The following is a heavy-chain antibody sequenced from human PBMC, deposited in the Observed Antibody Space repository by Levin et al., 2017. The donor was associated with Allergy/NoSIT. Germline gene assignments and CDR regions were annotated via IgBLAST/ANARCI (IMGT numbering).Heavy chain of an antibody. V-gene: IGHV5-51*01. CDR3: ARCNDYGGNCDY. CDR1: GYSFTSYW. Sequence: ASVKVSCKGSGYSFTSYWIGWVRQMPGKGLEWMGIIYPGDSDTRYSPSFRGQVTISADKSISTAYLQWNSLKASDTAMYYCARCNDYGGNCDYWGQGTLVTVS. D-gene: IGHD4-23*01. J-gene: IGHJ4*02. CDR2: IYPGDSDT.